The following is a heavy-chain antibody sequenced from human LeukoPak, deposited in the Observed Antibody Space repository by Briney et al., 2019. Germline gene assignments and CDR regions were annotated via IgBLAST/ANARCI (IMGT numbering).Heavy chain of an antibody. CDR3: AREGSGSHYDY. CDR2: ISYDGSNK. J-gene: IGHJ4*02. D-gene: IGHD1-26*01. Sequence: PGGSLRLSCAASGFTFSSYGMHWVRQAPGKGLEWVAVISYDGSNKYYADSVKGRFTISRDNSKNTLYLQMNSLRAEDTAVYYCAREGSGSHYDYWGQGTLVTVSS. V-gene: IGHV3-30*19. CDR1: GFTFSSYG.